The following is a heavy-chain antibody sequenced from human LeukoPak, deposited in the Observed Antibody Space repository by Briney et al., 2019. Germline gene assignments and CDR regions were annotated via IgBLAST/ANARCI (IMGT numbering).Heavy chain of an antibody. CDR3: TTDARNSGYDSEEHTNWFDP. CDR1: GFTFSNAW. CDR2: IKSKTDGGTT. D-gene: IGHD5-12*01. V-gene: IGHV3-15*01. J-gene: IGHJ5*02. Sequence: PGGSLRLSCAASGFTFSNAWMSWVRQAPGKGLEWVGRIKSKTDGGTTDYAAPVKGRFTISRDDSKNTLYLQMNSLKTEDTAVYYCTTDARNSGYDSEEHTNWFDPWGQGTLVTVTS.